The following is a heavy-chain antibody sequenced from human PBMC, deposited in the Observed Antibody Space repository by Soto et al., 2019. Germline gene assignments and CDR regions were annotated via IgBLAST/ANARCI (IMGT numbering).Heavy chain of an antibody. CDR2: IIPIFGTA. Sequence: QVQLVQSGAEVKKPGSSVKVSCKASGGTFSSYAISWVRQAPGQGLEWMGGIIPIFGTANYAQKFQGRVTITADESTSTAYMELSSLRSEDTAVYYCARATVDTAMVVRSLCYWFDPWGQGTLVTVSS. CDR1: GGTFSSYA. CDR3: ARATVDTAMVVRSLCYWFDP. V-gene: IGHV1-69*01. D-gene: IGHD5-18*01. J-gene: IGHJ5*02.